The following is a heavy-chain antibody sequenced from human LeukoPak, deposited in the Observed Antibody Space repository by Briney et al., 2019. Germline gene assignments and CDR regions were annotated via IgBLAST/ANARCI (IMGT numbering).Heavy chain of an antibody. D-gene: IGHD5-12*01. CDR1: GFTFSTYA. J-gene: IGHJ4*02. Sequence: GRSLRLSCAASGFTFSTYAMHWVRQAPGKGLEWVAVISYDGSSKYYADSVKGRFTISRDNSKNTLYLQMNSLRAEDTAVYYCAKDTGSGYDYFSYYFDYWGQGTLVTVSS. V-gene: IGHV3-30*04. CDR2: ISYDGSSK. CDR3: AKDTGSGYDYFSYYFDY.